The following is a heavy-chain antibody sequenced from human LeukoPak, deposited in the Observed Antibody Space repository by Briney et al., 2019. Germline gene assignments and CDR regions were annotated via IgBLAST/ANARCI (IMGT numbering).Heavy chain of an antibody. V-gene: IGHV3-23*01. Sequence: QTGGSLRLSCAASGFTFNSYAMSWVRQAPGKGLEWVSAISGSGGSTYYADSVKGRFTISRDNSKNTLYLQMNSLRAEDTAVYYCAKEPGYSYGSPIDYWGQGTLVTVSS. CDR3: AKEPGYSYGSPIDY. D-gene: IGHD5-18*01. CDR1: GFTFNSYA. J-gene: IGHJ4*02. CDR2: ISGSGGST.